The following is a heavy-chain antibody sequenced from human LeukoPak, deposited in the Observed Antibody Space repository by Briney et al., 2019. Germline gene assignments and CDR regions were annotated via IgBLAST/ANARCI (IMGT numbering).Heavy chain of an antibody. J-gene: IGHJ4*02. CDR1: GFTFSSYA. D-gene: IGHD1-26*01. Sequence: PGRSLRLSCAASGFTFSSYAMHWVRQAPGKGLEWVAVISYDGSNKYYADSVKGRFTISRDNSKNTLYLQMNSLRAEDTAVYYCARDIVGASGLDYWGQETLVTVSS. CDR3: ARDIVGASGLDY. V-gene: IGHV3-30-3*01. CDR2: ISYDGSNK.